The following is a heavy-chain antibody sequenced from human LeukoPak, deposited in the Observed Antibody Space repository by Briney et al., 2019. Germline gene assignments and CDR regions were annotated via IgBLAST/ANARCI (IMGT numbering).Heavy chain of an antibody. CDR3: TRGHYSSL. D-gene: IGHD6-13*01. J-gene: IGHJ4*02. CDR1: GFLFCKQL. CDR2: ISTKKEGQTT. V-gene: IGHV3-15*01. Sequence: GGSLRLSRSASGFLFCKQLARGGRPAPGKGVEWVGRISTKKEGQTTDYGAPVKGRFLISRDDSKKSVYLQVDSLKTDDTGVYFCTRGHYSSLWGQGTQVTVSA.